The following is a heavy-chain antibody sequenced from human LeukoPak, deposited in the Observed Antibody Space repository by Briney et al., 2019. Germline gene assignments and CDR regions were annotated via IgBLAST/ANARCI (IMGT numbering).Heavy chain of an antibody. CDR2: ITSDGSST. V-gene: IGHV3-74*01. CDR3: ARGRWEVVLAAPFDY. CDR1: GFTFSSTW. J-gene: IGHJ4*02. D-gene: IGHD2-15*01. Sequence: GGSLRLSCAASGFTFSSTWMNWVRQGPGKGLEWVSRITSDGSSTIYADSVKGRFTISRDNAKSTVYLQMNSLRDEDTALYFCARGRWEVVLAAPFDYWGQGTRVTVSS.